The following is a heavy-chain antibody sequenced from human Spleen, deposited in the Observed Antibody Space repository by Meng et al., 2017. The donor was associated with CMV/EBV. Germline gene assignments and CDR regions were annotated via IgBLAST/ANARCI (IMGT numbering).Heavy chain of an antibody. CDR3: ARGHPAFSGVDV. J-gene: IGHJ6*02. V-gene: IGHV4-59*01. CDR2: LHNSGRT. Sequence: SETLSLTCTVSGGSIASEYWSWIRQPPGKGPQWIAYLHNSGRTNYTPSLKSRVTLSVDTSKNQLSLKVRSVTAADTAVYYCARGHPAFSGVDVWGQGTTVTVS. D-gene: IGHD2/OR15-2a*01. CDR1: GGSIASEY.